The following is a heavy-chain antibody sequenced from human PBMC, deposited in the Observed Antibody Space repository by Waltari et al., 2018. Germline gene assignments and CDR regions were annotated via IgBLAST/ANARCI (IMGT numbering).Heavy chain of an antibody. V-gene: IGHV4-59*01. D-gene: IGHD1-7*01. CDR3: ARADWNSREVDY. J-gene: IGHJ4*02. CDR2: IYYSGST. Sequence: QVQLQESGPGLVKPSETLSLTCTVSGGSISSYYWSWIRQPPGKGLEWIGYIYYSGSTNYNPSLKSRVTVSVDTSKNQCSLKLSSVTAADTAVYYCARADWNSREVDYWGQGTLVTVSS. CDR1: GGSISSYY.